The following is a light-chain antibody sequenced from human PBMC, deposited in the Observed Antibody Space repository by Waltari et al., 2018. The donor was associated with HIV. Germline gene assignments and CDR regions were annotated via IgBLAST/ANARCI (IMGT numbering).Light chain of an antibody. V-gene: IGKV1-39*01. J-gene: IGKJ4*01. CDR1: QSISNY. Sequence: DIQMTQSPSSLSASVGDRVTITCRASQSISNYLNWYQQKLGKVPKVLIYAASSLQSGVPSRFSGSGSGTDFTLTISSLQPEDFATYYCQQSYHTPTFGGGTKVDIK. CDR3: QQSYHTPT. CDR2: AAS.